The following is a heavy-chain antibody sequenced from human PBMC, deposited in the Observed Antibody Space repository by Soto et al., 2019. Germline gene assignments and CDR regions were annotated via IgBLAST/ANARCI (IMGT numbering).Heavy chain of an antibody. CDR2: MNGDGSST. CDR3: VDEGYGADFQH. J-gene: IGHJ1*01. D-gene: IGHD4-17*01. V-gene: IGHV3-74*01. CDR1: GFTFSNYW. Sequence: GGSLRLSCAASGFTFSNYWMHWVRQAPGKGLVWVSRMNGDGSSTSYVDSVKGRFTISRDNAKNTLYLQMNSLRAEDTAVYYCVDEGYGADFQHWGQGTLVTVSS.